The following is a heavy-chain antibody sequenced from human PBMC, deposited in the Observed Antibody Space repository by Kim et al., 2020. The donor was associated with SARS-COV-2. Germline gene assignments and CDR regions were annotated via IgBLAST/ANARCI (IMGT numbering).Heavy chain of an antibody. V-gene: IGHV3-15*01. CDR3: TTHWNVGY. D-gene: IGHD1-1*01. CDR2: IKGKADGETT. Sequence: GGSLRLSCAASGFTFTNAWMNWVRQAPGKGLEWLGLIKGKADGETTDYAPPVKDRFTLSRDDSKNTLYLQINTLKTEDTAVYYCTTHWNVGYWGQGTLVTVSS. J-gene: IGHJ4*02. CDR1: GFTFTNAW.